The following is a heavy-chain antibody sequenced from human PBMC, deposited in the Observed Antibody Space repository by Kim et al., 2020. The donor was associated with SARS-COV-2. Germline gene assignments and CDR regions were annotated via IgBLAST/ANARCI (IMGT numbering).Heavy chain of an antibody. CDR2: INHSGST. Sequence: SETLSLTCAVYGGSFSGYYWSWIRQPPGKGLEWIGEINHSGSTNYNPSLKSRVTISVDTSKNQFSLKLSSVTAADTAVYYCARDRASHMDVWGQGTTVTV. V-gene: IGHV4-34*01. CDR3: ARDRASHMDV. J-gene: IGHJ6*02. CDR1: GGSFSGYY.